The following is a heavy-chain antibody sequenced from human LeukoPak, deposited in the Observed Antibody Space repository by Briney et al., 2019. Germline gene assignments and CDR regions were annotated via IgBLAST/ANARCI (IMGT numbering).Heavy chain of an antibody. J-gene: IGHJ4*02. D-gene: IGHD2-15*01. V-gene: IGHV4-31*03. CDR1: GGSISSGGYY. Sequence: ASETLSLTCTVSGGSISSGGYYWSWIRQHPGKGLEWIGYIYYSGSTYYNPSLTSRVTISVDTSKNQFSLKLSSVTAADTAVYYCARVGPGGVGYWGQGTLVTVSS. CDR3: ARVGPGGVGY. CDR2: IYYSGST.